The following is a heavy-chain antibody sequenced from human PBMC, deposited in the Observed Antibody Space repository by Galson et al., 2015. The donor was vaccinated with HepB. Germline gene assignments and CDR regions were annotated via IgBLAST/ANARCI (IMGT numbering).Heavy chain of an antibody. D-gene: IGHD6-19*01. V-gene: IGHV3-23*01. Sequence: LRLSCAASGFNFRRYAMSWVRQAPGRGLEWVSGISGSGFFTNYAASVTGRFTIPRDNSKNKMYLQMNSLGAEDTAVYYCARPKDVGSGWSRVEWYFDLWGRGTLVTVSS. CDR1: GFNFRRYA. J-gene: IGHJ2*01. CDR2: ISGSGFFT. CDR3: ARPKDVGSGWSRVEWYFDL.